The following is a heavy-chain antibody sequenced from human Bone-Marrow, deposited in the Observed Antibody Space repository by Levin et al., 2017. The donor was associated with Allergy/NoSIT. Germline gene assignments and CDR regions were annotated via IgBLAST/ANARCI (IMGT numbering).Heavy chain of an antibody. CDR2: IHWDDDK. V-gene: IGHV2-70*13. CDR3: ARTTKGYGTIWYGSFDV. D-gene: IGHD6-13*01. CDR1: GFSLGDNGMC. Sequence: RRSGPTLVKPTQTLTLTCTVSGFSLGDNGMCVTWIRQPPGKALEWLALIHWDDDKYYNTSLQTRLTISKDTSKNQVVLTMTNMDPVDTATYYCARTTKGYGTIWYGSFDVWGQGTVVTVSS. J-gene: IGHJ3*01.